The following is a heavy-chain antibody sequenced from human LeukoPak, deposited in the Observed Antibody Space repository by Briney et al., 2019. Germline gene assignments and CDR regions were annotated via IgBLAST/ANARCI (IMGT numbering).Heavy chain of an antibody. D-gene: IGHD5-12*01. CDR1: GFTFGSYA. Sequence: PGGSLRLSCGASGFTFGSYAMNWVRQAPGKGLEWVALISSDGNDKLYGDSVKGRFTISRDDSKSTLYLQMNSLRAEDTAVYYCTTKVIRGNSGDDYDDWGQGTLVTVSS. V-gene: IGHV3-30*03. J-gene: IGHJ4*02. CDR2: ISSDGNDK. CDR3: TTKVIRGNSGDDYDD.